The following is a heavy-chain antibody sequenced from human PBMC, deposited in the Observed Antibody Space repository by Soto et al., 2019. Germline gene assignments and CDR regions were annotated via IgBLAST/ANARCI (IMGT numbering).Heavy chain of an antibody. CDR3: ARVRGDSSGYLDAFDI. CDR2: INPNSGGT. J-gene: IGHJ3*02. CDR1: GYTFTGYY. Sequence: GASVTVSWKGSGYTFTGYYMHWVRQATGQGLEWMGWINPNSGGTNYAQKFQGWVTMTRDTSISTAYMELSRLRSDDTAVYYCARVRGDSSGYLDAFDIWGQGTMVTVSS. V-gene: IGHV1-2*04. D-gene: IGHD3-22*01.